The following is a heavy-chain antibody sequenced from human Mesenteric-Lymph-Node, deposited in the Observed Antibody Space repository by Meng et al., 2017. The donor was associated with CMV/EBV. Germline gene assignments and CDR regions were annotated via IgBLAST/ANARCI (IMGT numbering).Heavy chain of an antibody. Sequence: GESLKICCAASGFTFSNYAMTWVRQAPGKGLELVSDISGGGGGSYYADSVKGRFTISRDNSQKTLYLQMYSLGREDTAVYYCARVMDNNWYSRYYSMDVWGQGTTVTVSS. D-gene: IGHD2-21*01. CDR3: ARVMDNNWYSRYYSMDV. V-gene: IGHV3-23*01. J-gene: IGHJ6*02. CDR2: ISGGGGGS. CDR1: GFTFSNYA.